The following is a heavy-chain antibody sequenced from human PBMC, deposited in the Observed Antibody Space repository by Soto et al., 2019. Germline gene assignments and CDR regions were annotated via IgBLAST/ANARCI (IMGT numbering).Heavy chain of an antibody. J-gene: IGHJ4*02. V-gene: IGHV4-39*07. CDR1: GHSMSNTDYF. Sequence: SETLSLTCTVSGHSMSNTDYFWGWIRQTPWSELKWIGSLFYTGHTNYNPSLLSRVTISADTSKNQFFLKLSSVTAADTAVYYCAREGNRGGPDYWGQGTLVTVSS. CDR3: AREGNRGGPDY. D-gene: IGHD2-15*01. CDR2: LFYTGHT.